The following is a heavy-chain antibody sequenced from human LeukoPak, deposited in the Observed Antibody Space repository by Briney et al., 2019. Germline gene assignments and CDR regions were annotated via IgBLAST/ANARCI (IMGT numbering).Heavy chain of an antibody. J-gene: IGHJ5*02. CDR1: GFTFSSYG. Sequence: GGSLRLSCAASGFTFSSYGMHWVRQAPGKGLEWVAVIWYDGSNQYYADSVKGRFTISRDNSKNTLYLQMNSLRAEDTAVYYCAREIVPQYYDFWSGYYSWFDPWGQGTLVTVSS. D-gene: IGHD3-3*01. CDR3: AREIVPQYYDFWSGYYSWFDP. CDR2: IWYDGSNQ. V-gene: IGHV3-33*01.